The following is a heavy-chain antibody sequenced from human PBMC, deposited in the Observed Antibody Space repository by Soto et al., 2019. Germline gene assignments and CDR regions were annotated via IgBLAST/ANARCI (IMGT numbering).Heavy chain of an antibody. Sequence: QVQLQESGPGLVKPSQTLSLICSVSGGSINSVDYYWSWIRQTPGKGLEWIGYTSYFGTTDYMPSLKSRVTSPVDTSKNHFSLKLSSVTAADTAVYYCARVQRDTAMGHFDYWGQGTLVVVSS. V-gene: IGHV4-30-4*01. CDR1: GGSINSVDYY. D-gene: IGHD5-18*01. CDR3: ARVQRDTAMGHFDY. CDR2: TSYFGTT. J-gene: IGHJ4*02.